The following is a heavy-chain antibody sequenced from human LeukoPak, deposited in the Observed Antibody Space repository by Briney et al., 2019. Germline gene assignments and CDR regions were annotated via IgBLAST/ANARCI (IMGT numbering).Heavy chain of an antibody. CDR1: GFSFSTFG. Sequence: GGSLRLSCAASGFSFSTFGMHWVRQAPGKGLAWVALIWYDGSNKYYADSVKGRFTIFRDNSKNTLYLQMNSLRAEDTAVYYCARGDETYYFDYWGQGTLVTVSS. CDR3: ARGDETYYFDY. CDR2: IWYDGSNK. V-gene: IGHV3-33*01. J-gene: IGHJ4*02.